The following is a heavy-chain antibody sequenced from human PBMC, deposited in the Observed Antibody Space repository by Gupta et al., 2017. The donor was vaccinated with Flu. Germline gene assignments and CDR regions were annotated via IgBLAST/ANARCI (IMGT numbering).Heavy chain of an antibody. V-gene: IGHV4-34*01. CDR3: ARGTIVVVPAAIPNWFDP. J-gene: IGHJ5*02. CDR2: INHSGST. D-gene: IGHD2-2*01. Sequence: YGGSFSGYYWSWIRQPPGKGLERIGEINHSGSTNYNPSLKSRVTISVDTSKNQFSLKLSSVTAADTAVYYCARGTIVVVPAAIPNWFDPWGQGTLVTVSS. CDR1: GGSFSGYY.